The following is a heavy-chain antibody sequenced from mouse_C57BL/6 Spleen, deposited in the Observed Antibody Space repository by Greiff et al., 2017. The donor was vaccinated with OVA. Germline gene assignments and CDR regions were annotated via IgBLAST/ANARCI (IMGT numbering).Heavy chain of an antibody. CDR2: IDPSDSYT. CDR3: ARKEGYDELGFAY. D-gene: IGHD2-2*01. V-gene: IGHV1-69*01. CDR1: GYTFTSYW. Sequence: VQLQQPGAELVMPGASVKLSCKASGYTFTSYWMHWVKQRPGQGLEWIGEIDPSDSYTNYNQKFKGKSTLTVDKSSSTAYMQLSSLTSEDSAVYYCARKEGYDELGFAYWGQGTLVTVSA. J-gene: IGHJ3*01.